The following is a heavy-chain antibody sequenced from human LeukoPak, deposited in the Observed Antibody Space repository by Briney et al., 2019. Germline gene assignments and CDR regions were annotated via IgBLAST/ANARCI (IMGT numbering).Heavy chain of an antibody. Sequence: ASVKVSCKASGGTFSSYAISWVRQAPGQGLEWMGGIIPIFGTANYAQKFQGRVTITADKSTSTAYMELSSLRSEDTAVYYCARGSPDSSGYYDASDIWGQGTMVTVSS. CDR2: IIPIFGTA. V-gene: IGHV1-69*06. CDR1: GGTFSSYA. CDR3: ARGSPDSSGYYDASDI. J-gene: IGHJ3*02. D-gene: IGHD3-22*01.